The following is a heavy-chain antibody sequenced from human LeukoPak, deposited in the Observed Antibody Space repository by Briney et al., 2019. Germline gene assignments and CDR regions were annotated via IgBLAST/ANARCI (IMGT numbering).Heavy chain of an antibody. Sequence: GGSLRLSCAASGFSVSTNYMTWVRQAPGKGLEWVSVLYTDGTTYYADSVKGRFINSRDNSKNTFYLRMSNLRAEDTAAYYCAGYGGSYPYYMDVWGKGTTVTLSS. CDR2: LYTDGTT. CDR1: GFSVSTNY. V-gene: IGHV3-66*01. CDR3: AGYGGSYPYYMDV. D-gene: IGHD1-26*01. J-gene: IGHJ6*03.